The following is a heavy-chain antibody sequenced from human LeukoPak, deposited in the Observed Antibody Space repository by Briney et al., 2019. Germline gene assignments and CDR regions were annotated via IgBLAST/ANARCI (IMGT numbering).Heavy chain of an antibody. Sequence: PSETLSLTCTVSGDSLTNFYWSWIRQPAGKGLEWIGRVYTHERTKYNPPLKSRLTMSVDTSSKQVFLRLTSVSAADTAVYYCARDVGFPARFDSWGQVILVTVSS. V-gene: IGHV4-4*07. CDR3: ARDVGFPARFDS. J-gene: IGHJ5*01. CDR1: GDSLTNFY. CDR2: VYTHERT. D-gene: IGHD1-26*01.